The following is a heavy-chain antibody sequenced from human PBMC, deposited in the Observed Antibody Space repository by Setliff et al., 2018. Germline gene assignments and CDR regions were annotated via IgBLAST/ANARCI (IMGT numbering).Heavy chain of an antibody. V-gene: IGHV3-48*01. J-gene: IGHJ4*02. CDR3: ARGHSSSWYSFDY. CDR1: GFIFSAYS. D-gene: IGHD6-13*01. CDR2: ISSSSRTI. Sequence: GGSLRLSCAASGFIFSAYSMNWVRQAPGKGLEWVSYISSSSRTIKHADSVKGRFTISRDNAKNSLSLHMNSLRAEDTAVYYCARGHSSSWYSFDYWGQGTLVTVSS.